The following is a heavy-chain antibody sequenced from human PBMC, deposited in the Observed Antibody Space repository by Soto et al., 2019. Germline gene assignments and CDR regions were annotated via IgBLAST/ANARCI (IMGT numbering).Heavy chain of an antibody. D-gene: IGHD3-9*01. CDR3: ASSDDILTGYWVSSAFDI. CDR2: ISSSGSTI. Sequence: PGGSLRLSCAASGFTFSSYEMNWVRQAPGKGLEWVSYISSSGSTIYYADSVKGRFTISRDNAKNSLYLQMNSLRAEDTAVYYCASSDDILTGYWVSSAFDIWGQGTMVTVSS. CDR1: GFTFSSYE. V-gene: IGHV3-48*03. J-gene: IGHJ3*02.